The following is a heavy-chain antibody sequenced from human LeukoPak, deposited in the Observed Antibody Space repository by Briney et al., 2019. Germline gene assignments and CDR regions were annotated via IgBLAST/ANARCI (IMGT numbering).Heavy chain of an antibody. CDR3: AREVRLEAWERRAAFDI. Sequence: SETLSLTCTVSGGSISSYYWSWIRQPPGKGLEWIGYIYYSGSTNYNPSLKSRVTLSVDTSKNQFSLKLSSVTAADTAVYYCAREVRLEAWERRAAFDIWGQGTMVTVSS. V-gene: IGHV4-59*01. D-gene: IGHD1-26*01. CDR1: GGSISSYY. CDR2: IYYSGST. J-gene: IGHJ3*02.